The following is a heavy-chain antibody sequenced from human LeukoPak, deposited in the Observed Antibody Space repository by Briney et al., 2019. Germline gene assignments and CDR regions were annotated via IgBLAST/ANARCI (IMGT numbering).Heavy chain of an antibody. D-gene: IGHD2-8*01. Sequence: GGSLRLSCAASGFTFSSYAMSWVRQAPGKGLEWVTVISYDGNNKYYADSVKGRFTISRDSSKNTLYLQLNSLREEDTALYYCARAPNYYYMDVWGRGTTVTVSS. J-gene: IGHJ6*03. CDR3: ARAPNYYYMDV. V-gene: IGHV3-30*04. CDR1: GFTFSSYA. CDR2: ISYDGNNK.